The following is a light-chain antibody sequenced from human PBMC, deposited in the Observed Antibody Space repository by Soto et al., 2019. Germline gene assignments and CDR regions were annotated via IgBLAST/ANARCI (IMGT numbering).Light chain of an antibody. CDR2: GGS. J-gene: IGKJ1*01. CDR1: QSVSSGY. Sequence: VLTQSPGTLSLSPGERATLSCRASQSVSSGYLAWYQQKPGQAPRLLIYGGSSRATGIPDRFSGSASGTDFTLTISRLEPEDFAVYYCQQYLTSPWTFGQGANVEIK. V-gene: IGKV3-20*01. CDR3: QQYLTSPWT.